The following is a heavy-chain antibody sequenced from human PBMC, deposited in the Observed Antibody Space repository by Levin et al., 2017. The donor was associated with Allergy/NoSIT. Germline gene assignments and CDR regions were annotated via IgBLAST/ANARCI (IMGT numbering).Heavy chain of an antibody. D-gene: IGHD3-10*01. Sequence: GGSLRLSCTASGFAFNTYAMSWVRQAPGEGLECVSSMSGTDGTTSYADSVKGRFTISRDNSKNMLFLQMNSLRADDSAVYYCARALDGGLDQWGQGTLVTVSS. CDR2: MSGTDGTT. J-gene: IGHJ5*02. CDR1: GFAFNTYA. CDR3: ARALDGGLDQ. V-gene: IGHV3-23*01.